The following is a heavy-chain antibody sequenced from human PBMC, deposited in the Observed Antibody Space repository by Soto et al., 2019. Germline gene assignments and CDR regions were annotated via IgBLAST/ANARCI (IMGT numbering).Heavy chain of an antibody. V-gene: IGHV3-48*01. J-gene: IGHJ3*02. CDR1: GFTFSTYS. D-gene: IGHD6-19*01. CDR3: ASWLIALPAFDS. CDR2: ITGGSSTI. Sequence: EVQLVESGGGLVQPGGSLRLSCAASGFTFSTYSMTWVRQAPGKGLEWFSYITGGSSTISYAASVRGRFTISRDNAKNSVYVQMNCLRAEDAAVYYCASWLIALPAFDSWGRGILVTVSS.